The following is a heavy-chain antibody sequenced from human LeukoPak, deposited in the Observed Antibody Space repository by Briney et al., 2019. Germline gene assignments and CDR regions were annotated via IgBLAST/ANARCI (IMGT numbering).Heavy chain of an antibody. CDR1: GFIVSSKY. CDR3: ASSSVQYYYHGMDV. J-gene: IGHJ6*02. D-gene: IGHD6-6*01. CDR2: IYSTGST. V-gene: IGHV3-53*01. Sequence: PGGSLRLSCAASGFIVSSKYMSWVRQAPGKGLDWVSTIYSTGSTYHADSVKGRFTISRDNSRNTLYPQMNTLRAEDTAVYYCASSSVQYYYHGMDVWGQGTTVTVSS.